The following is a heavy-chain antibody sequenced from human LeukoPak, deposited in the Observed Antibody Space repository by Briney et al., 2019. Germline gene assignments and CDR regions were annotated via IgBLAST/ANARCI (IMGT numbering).Heavy chain of an antibody. D-gene: IGHD3-22*01. V-gene: IGHV1-2*02. Sequence: ASVKVSCKASGYTFIGYYMHWVRQAPGQGLEWMGWINPNSGGTNYAQKFQGRVTMTRDTSISTAYMELSSLRSDDTAVYYCAREHSNGYYFDAFDIWGQGTMVTVSS. CDR2: INPNSGGT. CDR3: AREHSNGYYFDAFDI. CDR1: GYTFIGYY. J-gene: IGHJ3*02.